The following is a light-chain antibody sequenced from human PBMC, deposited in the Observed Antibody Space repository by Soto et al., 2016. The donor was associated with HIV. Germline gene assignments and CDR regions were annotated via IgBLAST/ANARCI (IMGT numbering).Light chain of an antibody. CDR1: QDIDNY. J-gene: IGKJ1*01. CDR2: GAS. Sequence: DIQMTQSPSSLSASVGDTVTITCRASQDIDNYLAWFQQKPGKAPKSLIYGASTLQSGVSSKFSGSRSGTEFTLTISSLQPDDFATYYCQQYNSYRTFGQGTKVEIK. V-gene: IGKV1-16*02. CDR3: QQYNSYRT.